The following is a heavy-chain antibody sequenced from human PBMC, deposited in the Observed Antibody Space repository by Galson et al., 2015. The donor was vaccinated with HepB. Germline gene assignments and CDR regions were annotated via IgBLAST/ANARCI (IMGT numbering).Heavy chain of an antibody. J-gene: IGHJ4*02. CDR1: GFTFSSYS. D-gene: IGHD2-21*01. Sequence: SLRLSCAASGFTFSSYSMNWVRQAPGKGLEWVSYISSSSSTICYADSVKGRFTISRDNAKNSLYLQMNSLRAEDTAVYYCARGKAFYCGGDCLPSDYWGQGTLVTVSS. CDR2: ISSSSSTI. CDR3: ARGKAFYCGGDCLPSDY. V-gene: IGHV3-48*01.